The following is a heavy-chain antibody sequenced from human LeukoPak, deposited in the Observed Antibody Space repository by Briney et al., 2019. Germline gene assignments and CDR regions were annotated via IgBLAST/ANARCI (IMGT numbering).Heavy chain of an antibody. J-gene: IGHJ4*02. V-gene: IGHV3-23*01. Sequence: PGGSLRLSCAASGFTFSSYGMSWVRQAPGKGLEWVSAISGSGGSTYYADSVKGRFTVSRDNSKNTLYLQMDSLRVEDTAIYFCAKEVRYSYGYGECLQWGQGTLVTVSS. CDR3: AKEVRYSYGYGECLQ. CDR2: ISGSGGST. D-gene: IGHD5-18*01. CDR1: GFTFSSYG.